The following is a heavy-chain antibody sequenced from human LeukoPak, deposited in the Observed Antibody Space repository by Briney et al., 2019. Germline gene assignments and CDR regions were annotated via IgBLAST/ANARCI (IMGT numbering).Heavy chain of an antibody. CDR1: GGTFSSYA. V-gene: IGHV1-69*05. J-gene: IGHJ4*02. CDR2: IIPIFGTA. Sequence: SSVTVSFMASGGTFSSYAISGLRQAPGQGLEGMGGIIPIFGTANSTQKFQGRVTITTDESTSTAYMELSSLRSEDTAVYYCARNGRDGYNAFDYWGQGTLVTVSS. D-gene: IGHD5-24*01. CDR3: ARNGRDGYNAFDY.